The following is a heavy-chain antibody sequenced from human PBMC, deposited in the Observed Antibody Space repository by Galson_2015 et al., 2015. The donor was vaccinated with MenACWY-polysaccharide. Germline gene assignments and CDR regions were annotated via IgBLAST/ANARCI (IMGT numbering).Heavy chain of an antibody. CDR1: GFTFTSYA. J-gene: IGHJ5*02. CDR2: IRSSGTNT. CDR3: AKDSTDFWSVAGRFDH. D-gene: IGHD3-3*01. Sequence: SLRLSCAASGFTFTSYAMSWVRQAPGKGLEWVSAIRSSGTNTYYADSVKGRFTISRDNPKNTLYLQMNSLRAEDTAVYYCAKDSTDFWSVAGRFDHWGQGTLVTVSS. V-gene: IGHV3-23*01.